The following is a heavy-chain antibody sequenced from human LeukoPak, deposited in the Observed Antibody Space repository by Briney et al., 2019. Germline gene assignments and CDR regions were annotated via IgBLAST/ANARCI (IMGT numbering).Heavy chain of an antibody. CDR3: ARVQKGIAAAGRGGGWFEP. J-gene: IGHJ5*02. Sequence: GGSLRLSCAASGFTFSDYYMSWIRQAPGKGLEWISYISSGGSTIYYADSVRGQFTIYRDNAKKSLYLQMNSLRAEDTAVYYCARVQKGIAAAGRGGGWFEPWGQGTLVTVS. CDR1: GFTFSDYY. D-gene: IGHD6-13*01. CDR2: ISSGGSTI. V-gene: IGHV3-11*01.